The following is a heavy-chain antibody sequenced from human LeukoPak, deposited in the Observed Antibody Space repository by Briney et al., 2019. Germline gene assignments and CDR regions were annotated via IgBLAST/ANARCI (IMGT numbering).Heavy chain of an antibody. CDR1: GFTFSSYT. D-gene: IGHD2-21*02. V-gene: IGHV3-30*04. CDR3: ARAIWCGGDCYSGWFDP. CDR2: ISYDESNK. J-gene: IGHJ5*02. Sequence: GGSLRLSCVASGFTFSSYTVHWVRQAPGKGLEWVARISYDESNKYYADSVKGRFTISRDTSKNTLYLQMNSLRAEDTAVYYCARAIWCGGDCYSGWFDPWGQGTLVTVSS.